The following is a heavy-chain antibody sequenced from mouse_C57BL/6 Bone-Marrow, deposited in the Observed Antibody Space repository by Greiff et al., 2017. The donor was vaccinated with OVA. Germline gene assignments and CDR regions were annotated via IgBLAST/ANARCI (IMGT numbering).Heavy chain of an antibody. CDR2: ISNGGGST. J-gene: IGHJ2*01. CDR3: ARPYGNYGVFDY. V-gene: IGHV5-12*01. Sequence: EVKVEESGGGLVQPGGSLKLSCAASGFTFSDYYMYWVRQTPEKRLEWVAYISNGGGSTYYPDTVKGRFTISRDNAKNTLYLQMSRLKSEDTAMYYCARPYGNYGVFDYWGQGTTLTVSS. CDR1: GFTFSDYY. D-gene: IGHD2-1*01.